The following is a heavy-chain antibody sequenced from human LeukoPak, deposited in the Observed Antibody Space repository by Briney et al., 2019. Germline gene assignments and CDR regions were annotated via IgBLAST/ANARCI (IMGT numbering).Heavy chain of an antibody. CDR1: GYTFTNYY. V-gene: IGHV1-46*01. CDR2: INPSGGST. D-gene: IGHD5-24*01. Sequence: GASVKVSCEASGYTFTNYYIHWVRQAPGQGLEWMGIINPSGGSTTYAQKFQGRVTMTRDTSTSTVYMELSSLRSEDTAVYYCARGGKGNSDGYNQALNYWGQGTLVTFSS. J-gene: IGHJ4*02. CDR3: ARGGKGNSDGYNQALNY.